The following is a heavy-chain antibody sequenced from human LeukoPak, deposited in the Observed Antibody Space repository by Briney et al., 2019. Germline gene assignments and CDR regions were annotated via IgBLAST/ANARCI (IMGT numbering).Heavy chain of an antibody. Sequence: SETLSLTCTVSGDSISSGGYYWIWIRQHPGKGLEWIGYIYYSGSTYYNPSLKSRVTISIDTSRNQFSLKLSSVTAADTAVYYCARATSRVGGRFDPWGLGTLVTVSS. J-gene: IGHJ5*02. V-gene: IGHV4-31*03. CDR2: IYYSGST. CDR1: GDSISSGGYY. D-gene: IGHD2-2*01. CDR3: ARATSRVGGRFDP.